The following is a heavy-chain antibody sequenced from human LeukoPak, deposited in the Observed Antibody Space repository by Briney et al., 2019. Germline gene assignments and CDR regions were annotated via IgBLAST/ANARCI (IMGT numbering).Heavy chain of an antibody. Sequence: PGGSLRLSCAASGFTFSSYSMNWVRQAPGKGLEWVSAISGSGGSTYYADSVRGRFTISRDNSKNTLYLQMNSLRAEDTAVYYCAKGTRLDHPYLDYWGQGTLVTVSS. V-gene: IGHV3-23*01. D-gene: IGHD1-14*01. CDR2: ISGSGGST. CDR3: AKGTRLDHPYLDY. CDR1: GFTFSSYS. J-gene: IGHJ4*02.